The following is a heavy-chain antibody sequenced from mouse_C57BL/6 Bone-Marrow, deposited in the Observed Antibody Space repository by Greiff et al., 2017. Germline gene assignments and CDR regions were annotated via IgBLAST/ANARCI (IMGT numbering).Heavy chain of an antibody. CDR1: GFTFSDYY. D-gene: IGHD2-3*01. Sequence: EVKLMESGGGLVQPGGSLKLSCAASGFTFSDYYMYWVRQTPEKRLEWVAYISNGGGSTYYPDTVKGRFTISRDNAKNTLYLQMSRLKSEDTAMYYCARRFLYDGYTDYWGQGTSVTVSS. CDR3: ARRFLYDGYTDY. V-gene: IGHV5-12*01. CDR2: ISNGGGST. J-gene: IGHJ4*01.